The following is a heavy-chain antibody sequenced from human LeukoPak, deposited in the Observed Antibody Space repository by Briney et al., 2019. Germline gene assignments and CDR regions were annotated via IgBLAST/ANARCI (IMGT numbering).Heavy chain of an antibody. Sequence: SETLSLTCTVSGGSLSNYYWTWIRQPAGEGLEWIGRIYTSGSTNYNPSLKSRVTMSLDTSKNQFSLKLSSVTAADTAVYYCAREAGVRGARGFDFWGQGTLVTVSS. CDR2: IYTSGST. D-gene: IGHD3-10*01. V-gene: IGHV4-4*07. CDR1: GGSLSNYY. CDR3: AREAGVRGARGFDF. J-gene: IGHJ4*02.